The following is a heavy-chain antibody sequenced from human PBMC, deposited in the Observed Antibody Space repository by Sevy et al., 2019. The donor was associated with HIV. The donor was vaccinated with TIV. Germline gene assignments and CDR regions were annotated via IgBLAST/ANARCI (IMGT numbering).Heavy chain of an antibody. CDR2: ISPHNGDT. CDR1: GYSFTTYR. D-gene: IGHD2-15*01. J-gene: IGHJ4*02. Sequence: ASVKVSCKASGYSFTTYRITWLRQAPGQGVEWMGWISPHNGDTNYVQNLQGRVTMITDTSTSTAYMELRSLRSDDTAVYYCARAYCSGGSCYSLAYSGQGTRVTVSS. V-gene: IGHV1-18*01. CDR3: ARAYCSGGSCYSLAY.